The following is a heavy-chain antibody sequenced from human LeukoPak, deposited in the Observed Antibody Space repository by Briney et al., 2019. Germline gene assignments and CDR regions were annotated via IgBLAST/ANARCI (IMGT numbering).Heavy chain of an antibody. CDR1: GGSITGYY. CDR3: ARGNILTGYCFDF. J-gene: IGHJ4*02. D-gene: IGHD3-9*01. CDR2: IHYTGAT. Sequence: PSETLSLTCAVYGGSITGYYWSWIRQTPGRGLEWVGEIHYTGATSYNPSLKSRATISTDTSKNQFSLRLSSVTAADTAVYYCARGNILTGYCFDFSGQGALVTVSS. V-gene: IGHV4-34*01.